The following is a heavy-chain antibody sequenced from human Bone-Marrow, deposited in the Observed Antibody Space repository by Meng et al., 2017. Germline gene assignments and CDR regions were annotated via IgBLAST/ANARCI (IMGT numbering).Heavy chain of an antibody. V-gene: IGHV1-69*13. J-gene: IGHJ4*02. CDR1: GGTFSSYA. Sequence: SVKVSCKASGGTFSSYAISWVRQAPGQGLEWMGGIIPIFGTANYAQKFQGRVTITADESTSTAYMELSSLRSEDTAVYYCARDRDYYDSTDAARYFDYWGQGTLVTVSS. CDR3: ARDRDYYDSTDAARYFDY. CDR2: IIPIFGTA. D-gene: IGHD3-22*01.